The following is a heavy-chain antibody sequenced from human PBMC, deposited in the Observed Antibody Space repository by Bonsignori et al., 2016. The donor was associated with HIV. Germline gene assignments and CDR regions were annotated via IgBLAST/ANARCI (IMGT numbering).Heavy chain of an antibody. Sequence: GGSLRLSCAASGFTLSSYAMSWVRQAPGKGLEWVSGISGSGDSAYYKDSVKGRFSISRDNPKNILYLQMDRLRAEDTAIYYCAKDRPMLRGDFQHWGQGTLVTVSS. D-gene: IGHD3-10*01. CDR1: GFTLSSYA. J-gene: IGHJ1*01. V-gene: IGHV3-23*01. CDR2: ISGSGDSA. CDR3: AKDRPMLRGDFQH.